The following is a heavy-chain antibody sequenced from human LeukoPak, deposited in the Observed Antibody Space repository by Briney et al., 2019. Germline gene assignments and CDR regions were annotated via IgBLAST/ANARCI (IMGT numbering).Heavy chain of an antibody. Sequence: PSETLSLTCTVAGGFISSYYWNWIRQTPGKGLEWIGSIYSSGNTNYNPSLKSRVTIPVDTPKNQFSLMLTSVTAADTAVYYCARGVVITGLDYWGQGTLVTVSS. CDR1: GGFISSYY. J-gene: IGHJ4*02. CDR2: IYSSGNT. V-gene: IGHV4-59*01. D-gene: IGHD3-3*01. CDR3: ARGVVITGLDY.